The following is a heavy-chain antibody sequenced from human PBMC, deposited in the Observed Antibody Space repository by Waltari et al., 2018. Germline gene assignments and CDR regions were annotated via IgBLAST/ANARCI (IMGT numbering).Heavy chain of an antibody. V-gene: IGHV3-7*01. CDR1: GFTFSSYW. CDR3: AREVMYSTAFDY. CDR2: IKQDGSEK. Sequence: SGFTFSSYWMSWVRQAPGKGLEWVANIKQDGSEKYYVDSVKGRFTISRDNAKNSLYLQMNSLRAEDTAVYYCAREVMYSTAFDYWGQGTLVTVSS. D-gene: IGHD6-13*01. J-gene: IGHJ4*02.